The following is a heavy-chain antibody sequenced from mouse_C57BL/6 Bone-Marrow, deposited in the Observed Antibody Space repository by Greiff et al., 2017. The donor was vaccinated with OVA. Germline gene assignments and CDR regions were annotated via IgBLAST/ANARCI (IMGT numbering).Heavy chain of an antibody. V-gene: IGHV5-9-1*02. CDR1: GFTFSSYA. J-gene: IGHJ4*01. Sequence: EVKLMESGEGLVKPGGSLKLSCAASGFTFSSYAMSWVRQTPEKRLEWVAYISSGGDYIYYADTVKGRFTISRDNARNTLYLQMSSLKSEDQAMYYCTRDAPVRRGAMDYWGQRTSVTVSS. CDR2: ISSGGDYI. CDR3: TRDAPVRRGAMDY. D-gene: IGHD1-1*01.